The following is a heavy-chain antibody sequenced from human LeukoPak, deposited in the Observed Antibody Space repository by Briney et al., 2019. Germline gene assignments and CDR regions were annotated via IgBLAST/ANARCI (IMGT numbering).Heavy chain of an antibody. CDR1: GLTFSNYW. J-gene: IGHJ6*03. CDR3: ATEVDYYMDV. CDR2: IKEDGSAK. V-gene: IGHV3-7*01. Sequence: PGGSLGLSCAASGLTFSNYWMSWVRQAPGKGLEWVANIKEDGSAKYYVDSVKGRFTISRDNAKNSLYLQMNSLRAEDTAVYYCATEVDYYMDVWGKGTTVTVSS.